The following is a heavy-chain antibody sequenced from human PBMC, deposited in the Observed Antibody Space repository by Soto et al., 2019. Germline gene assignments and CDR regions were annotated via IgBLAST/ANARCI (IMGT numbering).Heavy chain of an antibody. CDR2: IIPILGIA. D-gene: IGHD3-10*01. CDR3: AREAVTMVRGVYYFDY. Sequence: QVQLVQSGAEVKKPGSSVKVSCKASGGTFSSYTISWVRQAPGQGLEWMGRIIPILGIANYAQKFQGRVTITADKSTSTAYMELSSLRSEDTDVYYCAREAVTMVRGVYYFDYWGQGTLVTVSS. CDR1: GGTFSSYT. V-gene: IGHV1-69*08. J-gene: IGHJ4*02.